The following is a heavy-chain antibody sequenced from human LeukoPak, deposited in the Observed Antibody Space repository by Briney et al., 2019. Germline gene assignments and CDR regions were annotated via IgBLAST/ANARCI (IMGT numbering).Heavy chain of an antibody. V-gene: IGHV3-48*02. CDR1: GFTFSSYS. D-gene: IGHD5-18*01. CDR3: ARGRFNYGWGMDV. CDR2: ISGTTSTT. Sequence: GGSLRLSCAASGFTFSSYSMNWVRQAPGKGLEWVSYISGTTSTTYYADSVKGRFTISRDNAKNSLYLQMNSLRDEDTAVYYCARGRFNYGWGMDVWGQGTTVIVSS. J-gene: IGHJ6*02.